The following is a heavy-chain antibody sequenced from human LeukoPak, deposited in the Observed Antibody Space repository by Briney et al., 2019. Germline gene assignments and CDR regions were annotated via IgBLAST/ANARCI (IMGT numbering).Heavy chain of an antibody. D-gene: IGHD3-10*01. Sequence: GGSLRLSCAASGFTFSSYAMSWVRQAPGKGLEWVSAISGSGGSTYYADSVKGRFTISKDNSKNTLYLQMNSLRAEDTAVYHCAKGIYGSGSYYFYYYYMDVWGKGTTVTVSS. CDR3: AKGIYGSGSYYFYYYYMDV. CDR1: GFTFSSYA. J-gene: IGHJ6*03. CDR2: ISGSGGST. V-gene: IGHV3-23*01.